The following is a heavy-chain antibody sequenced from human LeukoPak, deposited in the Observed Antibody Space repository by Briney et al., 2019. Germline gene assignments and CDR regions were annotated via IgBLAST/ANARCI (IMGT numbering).Heavy chain of an antibody. V-gene: IGHV1-2*02. J-gene: IGHJ5*02. CDR1: GYTFTGYY. D-gene: IGHD3-10*01. CDR2: INPNSGGT. CDR3: ARSASTYYYGSEGNWFDP. Sequence: ASVKVSCKASGYTFTGYYMHWVRQAPGQGLEWMGWINPNSGGTNYAQKFQGRVTMTRDTSISTAYMELSRLRSDDTAVYYCARSASTYYYGSEGNWFDPWGQGTLVTVSS.